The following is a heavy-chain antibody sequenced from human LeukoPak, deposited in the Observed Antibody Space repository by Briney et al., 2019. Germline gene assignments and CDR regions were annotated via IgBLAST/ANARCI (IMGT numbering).Heavy chain of an antibody. CDR1: GGSISSGDYY. CDR2: IYYSGST. J-gene: IGHJ4*02. D-gene: IGHD3-10*01. CDR3: ARESRVGMVRGVIVDY. Sequence: SQTLSLTCTVSGGSISSGDYYWSWIRQPPGKGLEWIGYIYYSGSTNYNPSLKSRVTISVDTSKNQFSLKLSSVTAADTAVYYCARESRVGMVRGVIVDYWGQGTLVTVSS. V-gene: IGHV4-30-4*08.